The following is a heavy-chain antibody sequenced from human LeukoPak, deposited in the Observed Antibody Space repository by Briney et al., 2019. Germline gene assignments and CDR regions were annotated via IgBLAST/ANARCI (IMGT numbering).Heavy chain of an antibody. V-gene: IGHV4-34*01. CDR3: ARAGGSGYDQNFDY. D-gene: IGHD5-12*01. CDR2: INHSGST. J-gene: IGHJ4*02. CDR1: GGSFSGYY. Sequence: TSETLSLTCAVYGGSFSGYYWSWIRQPPGKGLEWIGEINHSGSTNYNPSLKSRVTISVDTSKNQFSLKLSSVTAADTAVYYCARAGGSGYDQNFDYWGQGTLVTVSS.